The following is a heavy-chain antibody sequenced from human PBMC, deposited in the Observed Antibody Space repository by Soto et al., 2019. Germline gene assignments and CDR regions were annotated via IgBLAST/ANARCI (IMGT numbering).Heavy chain of an antibody. D-gene: IGHD3-10*01. CDR3: ATDLGWFGESPLENWFDP. J-gene: IGHJ5*02. CDR2: FDPEDGET. Sequence: ASVKVSCKVSGYTLTELSMHWVLQAPGKGLEWMGGFDPEDGETIYAQKFQGRVTMTEDTSTDTAYMELSSLRSEDTAVYYCATDLGWFGESPLENWFDPWGQGTLVTVSS. V-gene: IGHV1-24*01. CDR1: GYTLTELS.